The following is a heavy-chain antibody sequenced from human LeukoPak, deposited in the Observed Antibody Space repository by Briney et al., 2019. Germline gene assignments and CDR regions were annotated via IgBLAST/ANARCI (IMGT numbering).Heavy chain of an antibody. Sequence: RRGESLKISCKGSGYSFTSYWIGWVRQLPGKGLEWMGIIYPGDSDTRYSPSFQGQVTISADKSISTAYLQWSSLKASDTAMYYCARPQYYYDSSGYSYYFDYWGQGTLVTVSS. J-gene: IGHJ4*02. CDR1: GYSFTSYW. CDR3: ARPQYYYDSSGYSYYFDY. CDR2: IYPGDSDT. D-gene: IGHD3-22*01. V-gene: IGHV5-51*01.